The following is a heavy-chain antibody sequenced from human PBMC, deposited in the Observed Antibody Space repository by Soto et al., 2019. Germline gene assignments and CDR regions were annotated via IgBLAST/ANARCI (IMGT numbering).Heavy chain of an antibody. V-gene: IGHV3-23*01. Sequence: EVQLLESGGGLVQPGGSLRLSCAASGFTFNYAMSWVRQAPGKGLEWVSGISGRGDITYYSDSAKGRFTISRDNSNNTLYLKMNSLRAEDTAVYYCAKDQRALEGTFDYRGQGTLVTVSS. CDR2: ISGRGDIT. CDR3: AKDQRALEGTFDY. CDR1: GFTFNYA. J-gene: IGHJ4*02. D-gene: IGHD1-1*01.